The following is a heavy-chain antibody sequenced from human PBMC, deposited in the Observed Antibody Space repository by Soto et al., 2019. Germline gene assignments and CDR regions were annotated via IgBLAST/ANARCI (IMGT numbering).Heavy chain of an antibody. Sequence: HPGGSLRLSCAASGFTFSSYAMSWVRQAPGKGLEWVSAISGSGGSTYYADSVKGRFTISRDNSKNTLYLQMNSLRAEDTAVYYCAKGSRVAPILFYGMDVWGQGTTVTVSS. J-gene: IGHJ6*02. CDR1: GFTFSSYA. D-gene: IGHD3-9*01. V-gene: IGHV3-23*01. CDR2: ISGSGGST. CDR3: AKGSRVAPILFYGMDV.